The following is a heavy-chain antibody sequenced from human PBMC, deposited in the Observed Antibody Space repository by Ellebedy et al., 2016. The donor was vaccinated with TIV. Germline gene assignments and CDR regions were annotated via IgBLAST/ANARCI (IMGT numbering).Heavy chain of an antibody. CDR1: GGSFTGYY. CDR3: ARGVRGSGSTNDY. Sequence: SETLSLXXAVYGGSFTGYYWTWIRQPPGKGLEWIGEINHSGSTNSNPSLESRVTISVDTSKNQFSLKLSSVTAADTAVYYCARGVRGSGSTNDYWGQGILVTVSS. D-gene: IGHD3-10*01. CDR2: INHSGST. J-gene: IGHJ4*02. V-gene: IGHV4-34*01.